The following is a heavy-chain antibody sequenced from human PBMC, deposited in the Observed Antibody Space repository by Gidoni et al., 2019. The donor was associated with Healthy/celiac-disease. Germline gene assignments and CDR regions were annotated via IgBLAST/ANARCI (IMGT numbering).Heavy chain of an antibody. J-gene: IGHJ3*02. CDR2: ISSSSSTI. D-gene: IGHD3-22*01. Sequence: EVQLVETGGGLVQPGGVLRLHCSAHGFPFSSYSMNWVRLAPGKGLEWVSYISSSSSTIYYADSVKGRFTIARDNAKNSLYRQMNSLRAEDTAVYYCARARGVVVITDDAFDIWGQGTMVTVSS. CDR1: GFPFSSYS. V-gene: IGHV3-48*01. CDR3: ARARGVVVITDDAFDI.